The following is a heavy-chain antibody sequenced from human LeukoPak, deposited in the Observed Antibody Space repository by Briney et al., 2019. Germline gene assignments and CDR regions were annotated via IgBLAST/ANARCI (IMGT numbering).Heavy chain of an antibody. CDR1: GFTFSSHA. CDR2: ISGSGGST. CDR3: AKGRAITMLDSFDI. V-gene: IGHV3-23*01. J-gene: IGHJ3*02. Sequence: AGGSLRLSCAASGFTFSSHAMRWVRQAPGKGLEWVSAISGSGGSTYYADSVKGRFTISRDNSKNTLYLQMNSLRAEDTAVYYCAKGRAITMLDSFDIWGQGTMVTVSS. D-gene: IGHD3-10*01.